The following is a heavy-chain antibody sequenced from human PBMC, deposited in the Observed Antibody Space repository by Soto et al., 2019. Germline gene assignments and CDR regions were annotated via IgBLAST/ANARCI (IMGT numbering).Heavy chain of an antibody. CDR1: GGSISSGGYY. CDR3: ARVDTSMGATCVSY. J-gene: IGHJ4*02. D-gene: IGHD1-26*01. Sequence: QVQLQESGPGLVKPSQTLSLTCTVSGGSISSGGYYWSWISQHPGKGLEWIGYIYYSGSTYYNPSLKSRVTISVDTSKNQFSLKLSSVTAADTAVYYCARVDTSMGATCVSYWGQGTLVTVSS. V-gene: IGHV4-31*03. CDR2: IYYSGST.